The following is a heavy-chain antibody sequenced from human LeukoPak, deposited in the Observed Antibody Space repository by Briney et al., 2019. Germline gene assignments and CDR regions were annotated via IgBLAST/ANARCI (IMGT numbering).Heavy chain of an antibody. CDR1: GFTFSSYE. D-gene: IGHD5-24*01. CDR2: ISSSGSTI. J-gene: IGHJ4*02. V-gene: IGHV3-48*03. Sequence: QPGGSPRLSCAASGFTFSSYEMNWVRQAPGKGLEWVSYISSSGSTIYYADSVKGRFTISRDNAKNSLYLQMNSLRAEDTAVYYCARDRERDSYIETFDYWGQGTLVTVSS. CDR3: ARDRERDSYIETFDY.